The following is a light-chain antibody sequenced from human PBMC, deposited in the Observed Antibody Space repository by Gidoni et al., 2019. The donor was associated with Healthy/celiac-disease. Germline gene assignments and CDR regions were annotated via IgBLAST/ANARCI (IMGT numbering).Light chain of an antibody. V-gene: IGKV3-20*01. CDR3: QQYGSSPQT. Sequence: EIALTQSPGTLSLSPGERATLSCRASQSVSSSYLAWYQQKPGQAPWLLIYGASSRATGIPDRFSGSGSGTDFTLTISRLEPEDFAVYYCQQYGSSPQTFXGXTKVEIK. CDR2: GAS. J-gene: IGKJ4*01. CDR1: QSVSSSY.